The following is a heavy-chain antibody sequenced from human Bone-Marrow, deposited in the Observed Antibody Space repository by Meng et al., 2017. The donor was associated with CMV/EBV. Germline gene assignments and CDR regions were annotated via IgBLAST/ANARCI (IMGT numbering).Heavy chain of an antibody. Sequence: SETLSLTCTVSGGSISSSSYYWGWIRQPPGKGLEWIGSIYYSGSTYYNPSLKSRVTISVDTSKKQFSLKLSSVTAADTAVYYCARDVRDRFDPWGQGTLVTVSS. J-gene: IGHJ5*02. CDR2: IYYSGST. CDR3: ARDVRDRFDP. CDR1: GGSISSSSYY. V-gene: IGHV4-39*07.